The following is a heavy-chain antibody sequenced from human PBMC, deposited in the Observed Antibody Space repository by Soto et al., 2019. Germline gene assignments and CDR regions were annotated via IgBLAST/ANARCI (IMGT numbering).Heavy chain of an antibody. D-gene: IGHD1-26*01. Sequence: PSETLSLTCTVSGGSISSYYWSWIRQPPGKGLEWIGYIYYSGSTNYNPSLKSRVTISVDTSKNQFSLRLSSVTAADTAVYYCARRYGSAFDIWGQRTMVTVSS. CDR3: ARRYGSAFDI. V-gene: IGHV4-59*08. CDR2: IYYSGST. CDR1: GGSISSYY. J-gene: IGHJ3*02.